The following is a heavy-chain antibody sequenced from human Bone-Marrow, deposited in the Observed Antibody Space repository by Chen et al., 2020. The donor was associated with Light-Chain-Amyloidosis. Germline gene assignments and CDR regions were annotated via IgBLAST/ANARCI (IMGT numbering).Heavy chain of an antibody. Sequence: LESGGGLIQPGGSLRLSCAASGLTFNKYALSWVRQAPGKGLEWVSAISSGGGSTYSADSVNGRFTISRDNSRNTLYLQMNSLRVEDTAVYYCAKVWYASGTYFENWGQGTLVTVSS. V-gene: IGHV3-23*01. CDR1: GLTFNKYA. J-gene: IGHJ4*02. CDR3: AKVWYASGTYFEN. D-gene: IGHD1-26*01. CDR2: ISSGGGST.